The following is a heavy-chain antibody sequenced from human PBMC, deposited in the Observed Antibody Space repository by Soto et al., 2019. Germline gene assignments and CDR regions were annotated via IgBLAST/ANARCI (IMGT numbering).Heavy chain of an antibody. J-gene: IGHJ4*02. V-gene: IGHV4-61*01. CDR3: ARDPRSSWTFDY. CDR1: GDSVSSGSYY. D-gene: IGHD6-13*01. Sequence: PSETLSLTCTVSGDSVSSGSYYWSWIRQPPGKGLEWIGYIYFTGSTNYNPSLKRRVTVSLDTSKNQFSLELNSVTAADTAVYYCARDPRSSWTFDYWGQGTLVTVSS. CDR2: IYFTGST.